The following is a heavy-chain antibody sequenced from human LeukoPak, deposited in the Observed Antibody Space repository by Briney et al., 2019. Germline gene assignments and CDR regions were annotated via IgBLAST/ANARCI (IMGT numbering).Heavy chain of an antibody. V-gene: IGHV3-23*01. CDR1: GFIFSSHA. CDR3: AKAPIKYTSSSDAFDI. Sequence: GGSLRPSCAASGFIFSSHAMNWVRQAPGKGLEWVSAIGGSGSSRSYADSVKGRFAISRDNSKNTLYLQMNSLRAEDTAVYYCAKAPIKYTSSSDAFDIWGQGTMVTVSS. CDR2: IGGSGSSR. D-gene: IGHD6-6*01. J-gene: IGHJ3*02.